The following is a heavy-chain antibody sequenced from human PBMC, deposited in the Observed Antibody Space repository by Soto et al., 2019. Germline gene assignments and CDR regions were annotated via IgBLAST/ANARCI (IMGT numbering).Heavy chain of an antibody. J-gene: IGHJ2*01. CDR1: EFTFSSYA. CDR3: AKCAYYSGWYFDL. D-gene: IGHD3-22*01. V-gene: IGHV3-23*01. CDR2: ISGSGGST. Sequence: GGSLRLSCAASEFTFSSYAMSWVRQAPGKGLEWVSAISGSGGSTDYADSVKGRFTISRDNSKNMLYLQMNSLRAEDTALYYCAKCAYYSGWYFDLWGRGTLVTVSS.